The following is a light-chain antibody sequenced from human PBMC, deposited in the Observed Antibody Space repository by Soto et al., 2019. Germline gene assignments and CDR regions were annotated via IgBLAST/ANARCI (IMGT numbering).Light chain of an antibody. J-gene: IGLJ3*02. CDR1: TGAVTSGHY. V-gene: IGLV7-46*01. CDR3: LLSYNGARV. CDR2: DTS. Sequence: QAVVTQEPSLTLSPGGTVTLTCDSSTGAVTSGHYPYWFQQKPGQAPRTLIYDTSNKHSWTPARFSGSLLGGKAALSLSGAQPEDEADYYCLLSYNGARVFGGGTKVTVL.